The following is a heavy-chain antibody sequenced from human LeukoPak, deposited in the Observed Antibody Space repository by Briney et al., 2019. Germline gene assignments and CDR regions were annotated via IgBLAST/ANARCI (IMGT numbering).Heavy chain of an antibody. CDR3: ARGGYYYDSSVNNWFDP. Sequence: PSETLSLTCTVSGGSISSYYWNWIRQPPGKGLEWIAYYSGSTNYNPSLKSRVTISVDTSKNQFSLKLSSVTAADTAVYYCARGGYYYDSSVNNWFDPWGQGTLVTVSS. CDR1: GGSISSYY. V-gene: IGHV4-59*01. J-gene: IGHJ5*02. CDR2: YSGST. D-gene: IGHD3-22*01.